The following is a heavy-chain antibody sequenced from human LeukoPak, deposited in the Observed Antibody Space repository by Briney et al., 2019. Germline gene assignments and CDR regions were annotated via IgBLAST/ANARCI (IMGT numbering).Heavy chain of an antibody. CDR2: ISSRSTYT. CDR1: GFTFSNHA. D-gene: IGHD2-2*02. Sequence: GGSLRLSCAASGFTFSNHAMSWVRQAPGKGPEWVSSISSRSTYTDYADSVKGRFTISRDNSKSTLNLQMHSLRAEDTAVYYCAKDDQGDCTSSSCYRWFDPWGQGTRVSVSS. CDR3: AKDDQGDCTSSSCYRWFDP. J-gene: IGHJ5*02. V-gene: IGHV3-23*01.